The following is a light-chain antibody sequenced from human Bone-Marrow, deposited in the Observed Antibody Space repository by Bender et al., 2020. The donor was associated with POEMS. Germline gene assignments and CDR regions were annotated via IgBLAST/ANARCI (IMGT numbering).Light chain of an antibody. Sequence: QSALTQPASVSGSPGQSITISCTGISYVESYDLVFWYHQHSGKAPKLLIFEVPKRPSGVSNRFSGSQSGNTASLTISGLQPEDEGDYYCCSHAGSGTWVFGGGTKLTVL. CDR2: EVP. J-gene: IGLJ3*02. CDR1: SYVESYDL. V-gene: IGLV2-23*02. CDR3: CSHAGSGTWV.